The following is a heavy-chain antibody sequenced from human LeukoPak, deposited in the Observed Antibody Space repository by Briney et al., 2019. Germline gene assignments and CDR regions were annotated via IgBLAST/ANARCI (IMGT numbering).Heavy chain of an antibody. V-gene: IGHV4-59*01. CDR2: IYYSGST. CDR1: GGSISSYY. D-gene: IGHD1-26*01. Sequence: SETLSLTCTVSGGSISSYYWSWIRQPPGKGLEWIGYIYYSGSTNYNPSLKSRVTISVDTSKNQFSLKLSSVTAADTAVYYCARSSGSYHPLDYWGQGTRVTVSS. J-gene: IGHJ4*02. CDR3: ARSSGSYHPLDY.